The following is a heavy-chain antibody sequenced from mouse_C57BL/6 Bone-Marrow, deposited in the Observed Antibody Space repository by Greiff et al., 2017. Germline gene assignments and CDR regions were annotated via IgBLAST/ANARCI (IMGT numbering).Heavy chain of an antibody. Sequence: EVKLVESGGGLVKPGGSLKLSCAASGFTFSSYAMSWVRQTPEKRLEWVATISDGGSYTYYPDNVKGRFTISRDNAKNNLYLQMSHLKSEDTAMYYCARGTMITTYFDYWGQGTTLTVSS. CDR1: GFTFSSYA. J-gene: IGHJ2*01. V-gene: IGHV5-4*03. D-gene: IGHD2-4*01. CDR2: ISDGGSYT. CDR3: ARGTMITTYFDY.